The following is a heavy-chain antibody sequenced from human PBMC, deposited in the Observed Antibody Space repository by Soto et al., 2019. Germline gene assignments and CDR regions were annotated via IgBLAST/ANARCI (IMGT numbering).Heavy chain of an antibody. Sequence: SETLSLTXTVSGGSISRSTYYWGWIRQPPGKGLEWIGSIYYSGSTYYRPSLKSRVTISVDTSKNQFSLKLSSVTAADTAVYYCARQVPAAIRLGWFDPWGQGTLVTSPQ. D-gene: IGHD2-2*02. V-gene: IGHV4-39*01. J-gene: IGHJ5*02. CDR2: IYYSGST. CDR1: GGSISRSTYY. CDR3: ARQVPAAIRLGWFDP.